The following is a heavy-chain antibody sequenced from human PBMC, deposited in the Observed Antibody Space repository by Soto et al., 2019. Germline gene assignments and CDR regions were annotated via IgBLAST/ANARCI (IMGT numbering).Heavy chain of an antibody. CDR3: AIEYSSSPPYYPIGY. V-gene: IGHV1-69*13. D-gene: IGHD6-6*01. J-gene: IGHJ4*02. CDR1: GGTFSSYS. CDR2: IIPIFGTA. Sequence: SVKVSCKASGGTFSSYSISWVRQAPGQGLGWMGGIIPIFGTANYAQKFQGRVTITADESTSTAYMELSSLRSEDTAVYYCAIEYSSSPPYYPIGYWGQGTLVTVSS.